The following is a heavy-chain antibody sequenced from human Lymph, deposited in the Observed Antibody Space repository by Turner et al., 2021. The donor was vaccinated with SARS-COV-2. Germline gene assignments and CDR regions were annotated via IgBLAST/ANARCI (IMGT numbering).Heavy chain of an antibody. CDR3: ARDYGGNSNYFGY. J-gene: IGHJ4*02. CDR2: IYYSGST. V-gene: IGHV4-31*03. D-gene: IGHD4-17*01. CDR1: GGSISSGGYY. Sequence: QVQLQESVQGLVNPSQTLPPTCTVTGGSISSGGYYWSWIRQHPGKGLEWIGYIYYSGSTYYNPSLKSRVTISVDTSKNQFSLKLSSVTAADAAVYYCARDYGGNSNYFGYWGQGTLVAVSS.